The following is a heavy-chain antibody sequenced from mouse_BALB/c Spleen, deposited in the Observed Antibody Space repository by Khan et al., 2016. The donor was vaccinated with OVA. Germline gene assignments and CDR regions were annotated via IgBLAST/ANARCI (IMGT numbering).Heavy chain of an antibody. CDR2: INPSTDYT. J-gene: IGHJ3*01. CDR3: VKHGSSSAWFTY. Sequence: QVQLKQSGAELAKPGASVKMSCKASGYTFANYWMHWVKQRPGQGLEWIGYINPSTDYTEYNQKFKDKATLTADKSSSTAYMQLTSLTSEDAALYYCVKHGSSSAWFTYWGQGTLVTVSA. D-gene: IGHD1-1*01. V-gene: IGHV1-7*01. CDR1: GYTFANYW.